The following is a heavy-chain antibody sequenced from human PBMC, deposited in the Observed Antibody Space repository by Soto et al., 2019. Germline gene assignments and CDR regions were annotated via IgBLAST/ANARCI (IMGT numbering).Heavy chain of an antibody. D-gene: IGHD5-18*01. V-gene: IGHV3-33*01. J-gene: IGHJ4*02. CDR1: GFTFSSYG. CDR3: ARDLNVDTAMDNGY. CDR2: IWYDGSNK. Sequence: GGSLRLSCAASGFTFSSYGMHSVRQAPGKGLEWVAVIWYDGSNKYYADSVKGRFTISRDNSKNTLYLQMNSLRAEDTAVYYCARDLNVDTAMDNGYWGQGTLVTVSS.